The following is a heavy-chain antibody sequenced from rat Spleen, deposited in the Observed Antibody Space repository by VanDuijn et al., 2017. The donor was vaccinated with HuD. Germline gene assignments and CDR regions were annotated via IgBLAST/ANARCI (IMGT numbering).Heavy chain of an antibody. V-gene: IGHV2S63*01. CDR3: TRGDYYYVMDA. CDR1: GFSLTDYS. Sequence: EVQLKESGPGLVQPSQTLSLTCTVSGFSLTDYSVHWVRQPPGKGLEWMGVMWSGESTEYNSALKSRLSISRDTSKSQVFLKMNSLQTEDTAIYYCTRGDYYYVMDAWGQGASVTVSS. J-gene: IGHJ4*01. CDR2: MWSGEST. D-gene: IGHD4-2*01.